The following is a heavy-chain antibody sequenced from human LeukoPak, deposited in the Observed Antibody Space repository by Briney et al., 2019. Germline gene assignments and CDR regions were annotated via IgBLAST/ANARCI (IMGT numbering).Heavy chain of an antibody. CDR3: ARSNYDFWSGYHINWFDP. CDR1: GGSISSSSYY. V-gene: IGHV4-39*07. CDR2: IYYSGST. Sequence: SETLSLTCTVSGGSISSSSYYWGWIRQPPGKGLEWIGSIYYSGSTYYNPSLKSRVTISLDTSRNQFSLKLNSVTAADTAVYYCARSNYDFWSGYHINWFDPWGQGTLVTVSS. D-gene: IGHD3-3*01. J-gene: IGHJ5*02.